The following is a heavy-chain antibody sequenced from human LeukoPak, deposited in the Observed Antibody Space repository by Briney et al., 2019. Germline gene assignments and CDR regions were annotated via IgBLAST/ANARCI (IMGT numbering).Heavy chain of an antibody. D-gene: IGHD2-2*01. V-gene: IGHV1-69*04. CDR1: GGTFSSYA. CDR2: IIPIFGIA. CDR3: ARCSSTSCTQQTIGMDV. J-gene: IGHJ6*02. Sequence: SVKVSCKASGGTFSSYAISWVRQAPGQGLEWMGRIIPIFGIANYAQKFQGRVTITADKSTSTAYMELSSLRSEDTAVYYRARCSSTSCTQQTIGMDVWGQGTTVTVSS.